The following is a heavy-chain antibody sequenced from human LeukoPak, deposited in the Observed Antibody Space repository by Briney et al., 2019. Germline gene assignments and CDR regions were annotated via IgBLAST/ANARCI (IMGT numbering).Heavy chain of an antibody. CDR3: ARQKVAGQGYFDY. CDR2: ISSSGSTI. V-gene: IGHV3-48*04. CDR1: GFTFSSYS. J-gene: IGHJ4*02. Sequence: PGGSLRLSCAASGFTFSSYSMNWVRQAPGKGLEWVSYISSSGSTIYYADSVKGRFTISRDNAKNSLYLQMNSLRAEDTAVYYCARQKVAGQGYFDYWGQGTLVTVSP. D-gene: IGHD6-19*01.